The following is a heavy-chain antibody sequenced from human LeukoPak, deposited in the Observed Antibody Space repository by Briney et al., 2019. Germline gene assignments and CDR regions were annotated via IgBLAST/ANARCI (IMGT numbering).Heavy chain of an antibody. J-gene: IGHJ3*02. CDR1: RFTFSSYA. V-gene: IGHV3-23*01. D-gene: IGHD4-11*01. CDR2: ISGSGGST. Sequence: WGSLRLSCAASRFTFSSYAMSWVRQAPGKGLEWVSGISGSGGSTYYADSVKGRFTISRDNSKNTLYLQMNSLRAEDTAVYYCAKDRSITTPGDAFDIWGQGTMVTVSS. CDR3: AKDRSITTPGDAFDI.